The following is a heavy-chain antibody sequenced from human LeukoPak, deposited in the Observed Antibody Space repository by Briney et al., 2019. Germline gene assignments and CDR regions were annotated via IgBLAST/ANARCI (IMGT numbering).Heavy chain of an antibody. Sequence: GGSLRLSCAASGFTFSSYSMNWVRQAPGKGQEWVSYISSRSRTVHYADSVTGRFTISRDNAKNSLYLQMNSLRAEDTALYYCAKGEQQLVLGYWGQGTLVTVSS. D-gene: IGHD6-13*01. J-gene: IGHJ4*02. V-gene: IGHV3-48*04. CDR3: AKGEQQLVLGY. CDR1: GFTFSSYS. CDR2: ISSRSRTV.